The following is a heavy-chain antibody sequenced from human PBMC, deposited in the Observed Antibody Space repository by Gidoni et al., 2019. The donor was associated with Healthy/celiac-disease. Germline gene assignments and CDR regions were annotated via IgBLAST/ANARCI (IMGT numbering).Heavy chain of an antibody. V-gene: IGHV3-7*01. D-gene: IGHD2-15*01. CDR3: ASCSGGSCFNWFDP. Sequence: EVQLVESGGGLVQPGGSLRRSGAASGVTLSNYWMTWVRQAPGKGLEWVANIKEDESEKYYVDSVKGRFTISRDNAKNSLYLEMNILAAEDTAVYYCASCSGGSCFNWFDPWGQGTLVTVSS. J-gene: IGHJ5*02. CDR2: IKEDESEK. CDR1: GVTLSNYW.